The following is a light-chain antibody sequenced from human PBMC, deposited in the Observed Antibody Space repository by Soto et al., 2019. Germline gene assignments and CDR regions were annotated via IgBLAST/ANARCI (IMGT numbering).Light chain of an antibody. CDR3: QAWESVTAWV. J-gene: IGLJ3*02. CDR1: KLGDKY. Sequence: SYELTQPPSVSVSPGQTASITCSGDKLGDKYGCWYQQKPGQSPVLVIYQDNKRPSGIPERFSGSNSGNTATLTISGTQAMDEADYYCQAWESVTAWVFGGGTKLTVL. V-gene: IGLV3-1*01. CDR2: QDN.